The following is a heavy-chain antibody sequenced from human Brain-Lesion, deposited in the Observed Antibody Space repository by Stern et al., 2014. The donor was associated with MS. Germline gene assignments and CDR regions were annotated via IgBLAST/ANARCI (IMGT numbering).Heavy chain of an antibody. D-gene: IGHD3-3*01. Sequence: VQLVESGAEVKKPGASVKVSCKTSGYIFTGYYIHWVRQAPGQGLEWMAWINPNNGGTKYAQKFQGRVTMSRDTSISTAYVVLSSLTSDDTAVYYCARDQRGITIFGVVTDYYYLGMDVWGQGTTVTVSS. V-gene: IGHV1-2*02. CDR2: INPNNGGT. CDR3: ARDQRGITIFGVVTDYYYLGMDV. CDR1: GYIFTGYY. J-gene: IGHJ6*02.